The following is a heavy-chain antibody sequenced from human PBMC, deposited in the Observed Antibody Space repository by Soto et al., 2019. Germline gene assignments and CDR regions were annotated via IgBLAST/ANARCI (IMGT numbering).Heavy chain of an antibody. J-gene: IGHJ4*02. V-gene: IGHV4-39*02. CDR1: GGSISSSDFY. CDR2: MYYSGTT. CDR3: AKDPQNSY. Sequence: SSETLSLTCTVSGGSISSSDFYWGWLRQPPGKGLDFIGSMYYSGTTYYNPSLKNRITISRDNSKNTLYLQMNSLRAEDTAVYYCAKDPQNSYWGQGTLVTVSS.